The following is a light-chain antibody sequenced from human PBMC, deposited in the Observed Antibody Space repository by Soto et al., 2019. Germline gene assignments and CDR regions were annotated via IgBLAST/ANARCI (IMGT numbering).Light chain of an antibody. J-gene: IGKJ1*01. CDR3: QHYNSYSEA. CDR1: QTISSW. Sequence: DIQMTQSPSTLSGSVGARVTITCRASQTISSWLAWYQQKPWKAPKLLIYKASTLKSGVPSRFSGSGSGTEFTLTISSLQPNDFATYYCQHYNSYSEAFGQRTKVELK. CDR2: KAS. V-gene: IGKV1-5*03.